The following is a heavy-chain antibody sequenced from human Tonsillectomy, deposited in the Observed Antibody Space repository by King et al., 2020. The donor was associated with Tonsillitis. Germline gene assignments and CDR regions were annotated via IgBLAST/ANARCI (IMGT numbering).Heavy chain of an antibody. CDR2: ISAYNDYT. Sequence: QLVQSGAEVKKPGASVKVSCKASGYTFTSYGISWVRQAPGQGLEWMGWISAYNDYTNYAQKFQGRVTMTTDTSTSTAYMELRSLRSDDTAGYYCAGEHSSGWYFWLDYWGQGNLVTVSS. V-gene: IGHV1-18*01. CDR3: AGEHSSGWYFWLDY. D-gene: IGHD6-19*01. CDR1: GYTFTSYG. J-gene: IGHJ4*02.